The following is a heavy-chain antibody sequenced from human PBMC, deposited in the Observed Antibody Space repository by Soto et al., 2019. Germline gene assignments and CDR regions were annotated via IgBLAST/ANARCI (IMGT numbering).Heavy chain of an antibody. V-gene: IGHV4-39*01. CDR1: GGSIISSNFY. Sequence: QLQESGPGLVKPSETLSLTCTVSGGSIISSNFYWGWIRQPPGKGLEWIGSVEYGRSTYDNPSLKSRVNLSADTSKNQFSLNLTSVTAADTAIYYCARHVRGAVTMNWFDPWGHGTLVTVSS. J-gene: IGHJ5*02. CDR2: VEYGRST. D-gene: IGHD4-17*01. CDR3: ARHVRGAVTMNWFDP.